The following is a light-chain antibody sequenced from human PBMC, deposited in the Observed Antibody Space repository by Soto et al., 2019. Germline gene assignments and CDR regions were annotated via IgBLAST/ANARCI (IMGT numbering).Light chain of an antibody. Sequence: EIVMTQSPATLSLSPGESATLSCRASQSVSSNLAWYQLKPGQAPRLLIYGASTRAAGIPARFSGSGSGTEFTLTISSLQSHDFAVYYCQQYNNWPPYTFGQGTKLEI. V-gene: IGKV3-15*01. CDR2: GAS. CDR1: QSVSSN. J-gene: IGKJ2*01. CDR3: QQYNNWPPYT.